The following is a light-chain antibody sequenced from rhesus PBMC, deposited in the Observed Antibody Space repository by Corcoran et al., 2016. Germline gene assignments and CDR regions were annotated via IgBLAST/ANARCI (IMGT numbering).Light chain of an antibody. CDR2: YAS. CDR1: QDISNY. V-gene: IGKV1S14*01. Sequence: DIQMTQSPSSLSASVGDTVTITCRTSQDISNYLAWYQQKPGKAPKPLIYYASTLESGVPSRFSGGGSGTDFSLPISSLQPEDFAIYYCQQHDNYPWTFGQGTKVEI. CDR3: QQHDNYPWT. J-gene: IGKJ1*01.